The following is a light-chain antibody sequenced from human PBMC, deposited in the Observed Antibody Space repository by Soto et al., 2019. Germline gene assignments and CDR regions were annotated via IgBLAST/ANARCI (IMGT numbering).Light chain of an antibody. V-gene: IGKV1-39*01. Sequence: DLQMTQSPSSLSASVGDRVTITCRASQSISSYLNWYQQKPGKAPKLLIHAASSLQSGVPSRFSGSGSGTDFTLTISSLQPEDFATYYCQQSYSTLLTFGPGTKVDIK. CDR3: QQSYSTLLT. CDR1: QSISSY. J-gene: IGKJ3*01. CDR2: AAS.